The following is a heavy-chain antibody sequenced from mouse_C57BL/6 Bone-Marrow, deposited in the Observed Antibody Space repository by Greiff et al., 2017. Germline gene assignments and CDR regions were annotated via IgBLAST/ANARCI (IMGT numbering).Heavy chain of an antibody. Sequence: QVQLQQPGAELVKPGASVKMSCKASGYTFTSYWITWVKQRPGQGLEWIGDIYPGSGSTNYNEKFKSKATLTVDTSSSTAYMQLSSLTSEDSAVYYCARSGSSVYYFDYWGQGTTLTVSS. CDR2: IYPGSGST. J-gene: IGHJ2*01. D-gene: IGHD3-2*02. CDR1: GYTFTSYW. V-gene: IGHV1-55*01. CDR3: ARSGSSVYYFDY.